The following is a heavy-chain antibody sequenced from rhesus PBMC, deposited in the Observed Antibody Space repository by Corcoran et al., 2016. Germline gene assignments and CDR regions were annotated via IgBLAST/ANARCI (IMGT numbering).Heavy chain of an antibody. J-gene: IGHJ5-2*02. CDR2: ITGSGGTT. D-gene: IGHD6-13*01. CDR1: GGSISSNY. Sequence: QVQLQESGPGLVKPSETLSLTCAVSGGSISSNYWSGIRQPPGKGLEWIGRITGSGGTTIYNPSLRSRVTISTDTSKNQFSLKLSSVTAADTAVYYCARVPAGIAAGLNSLDVWGRGVLVTVSS. CDR3: ARVPAGIAAGLNSLDV. V-gene: IGHV4-147*01.